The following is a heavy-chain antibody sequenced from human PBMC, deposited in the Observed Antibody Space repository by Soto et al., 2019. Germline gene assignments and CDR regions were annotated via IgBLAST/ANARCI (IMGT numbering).Heavy chain of an antibody. D-gene: IGHD4-17*01. CDR3: ALETTVTTLGWFDP. CDR1: GGTFSSYT. J-gene: IGHJ5*02. V-gene: IGHV1-46*03. CDR2: INPSGGST. Sequence: GASVKVSCKASGGTFSSYTISWVRQAPGPGLEWMGMINPSGGSTSYAQKFQGRVTMTRDTSTSTVYMELSSLRSEDTAVYYCALETTVTTLGWFDPWGQGTLVTVSS.